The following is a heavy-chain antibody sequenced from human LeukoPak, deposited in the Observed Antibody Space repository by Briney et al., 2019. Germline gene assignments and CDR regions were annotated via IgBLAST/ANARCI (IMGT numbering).Heavy chain of an antibody. V-gene: IGHV3-30*14. D-gene: IGHD4-23*01. CDR3: ARSYGGDYY. J-gene: IGHJ4*02. CDR2: ISYDGSNK. CDR1: GFTFSSYA. Sequence: GGSLRLSCAASGFTFSSYAMHWVRQAPGKGLEWVAVISYDGSNKYYADSVKGRFTISRDNSKNTLYLQMNSLRVEDTAVYYCARSYGGDYYWGQGTLVTVSS.